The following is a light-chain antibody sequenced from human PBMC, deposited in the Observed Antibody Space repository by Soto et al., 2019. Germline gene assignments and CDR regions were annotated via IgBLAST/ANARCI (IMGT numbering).Light chain of an antibody. CDR3: QHYGRSPPSWT. Sequence: EIVLTQSPGTLSLSPGERATLSCRASQSVSSNYLAWYQQKPGQPPRLLISDASSRATGIPDRFSGSGSGTDFTLTISGLEPEDFAVYYCQHYGRSPPSWTFGPGTKVEIK. V-gene: IGKV3-20*01. CDR1: QSVSSNY. J-gene: IGKJ1*01. CDR2: DAS.